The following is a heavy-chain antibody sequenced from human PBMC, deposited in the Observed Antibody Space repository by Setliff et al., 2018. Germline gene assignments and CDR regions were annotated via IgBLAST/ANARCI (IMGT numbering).Heavy chain of an antibody. CDR1: GYTLSKYY. CDR3: ARDRFYNSWSGTSITAPHDAFDI. J-gene: IGHJ3*02. CDR2: INPSGGLT. Sequence: ASVKVSCKASGYTLSKYYMHWVRQAPGQGLEWMGIINPSGGLTKYAQKFQGRATMTSDTSTNTVYLEVSSLRSEDTAVYFCARDRFYNSWSGTSITAPHDAFDIWGQGTMVTVSS. V-gene: IGHV1-46*03. D-gene: IGHD3-3*01.